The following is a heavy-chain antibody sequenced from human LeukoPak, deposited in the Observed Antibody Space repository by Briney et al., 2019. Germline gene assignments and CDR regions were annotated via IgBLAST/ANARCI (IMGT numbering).Heavy chain of an antibody. V-gene: IGHV3-30*18. J-gene: IGHJ4*02. CDR1: GFTFSSNA. Sequence: GGSLRLSCTASGFTFSSNAMHWVRQAPGKGLERVAFISYDGIVKYYADSVKGRFAISRDNSKNTLSLQMNSLRAEDTAVYYCAKDRATQYSLDYWGQGTLVTVSS. CDR2: ISYDGIVK. CDR3: AKDRATQYSLDY. D-gene: IGHD2/OR15-2a*01.